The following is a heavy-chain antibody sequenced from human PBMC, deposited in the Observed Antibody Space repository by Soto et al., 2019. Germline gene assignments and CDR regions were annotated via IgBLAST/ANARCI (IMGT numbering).Heavy chain of an antibody. V-gene: IGHV3-30-3*01. CDR1: GFTFSSYA. D-gene: IGHD6-13*01. Sequence: GGSLRLSCAASGFTFSSYAMHWVRQAPGKGLEWVAVISYDGSNKYYADSVKGRFTISRDNSKNTLYLQMNSLRAEDTAVYYCARDWVEQPAVGYYGMDVWGQGPTVTVSS. CDR3: ARDWVEQPAVGYYGMDV. J-gene: IGHJ6*02. CDR2: ISYDGSNK.